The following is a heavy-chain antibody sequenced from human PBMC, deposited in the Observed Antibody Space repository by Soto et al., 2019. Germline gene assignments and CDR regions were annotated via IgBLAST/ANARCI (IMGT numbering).Heavy chain of an antibody. D-gene: IGHD6-19*01. CDR3: ARVKGSGWYYLDY. Sequence: QVQLQESGPGLVKPSETLSLSCSVSSDSIKTYYWSWIRQPPGKGLEWIGYLYNTGSTNYNPSLKSRVTISXDXXKNQFSLELNSVTAADTAVYYCARVKGSGWYYLDYWGQGTLVTVSS. CDR1: SDSIKTYY. J-gene: IGHJ4*02. V-gene: IGHV4-4*08. CDR2: LYNTGST.